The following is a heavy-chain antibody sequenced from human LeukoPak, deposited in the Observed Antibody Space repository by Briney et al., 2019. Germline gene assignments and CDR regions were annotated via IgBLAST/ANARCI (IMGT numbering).Heavy chain of an antibody. J-gene: IGHJ5*02. V-gene: IGHV3-21*06. Sequence: PGGSLRLSCAASGFTFSYYSMKWVRQAPGKGLECVSSISSSSSYIYYADSVKGRFTISRDNAKNSLYLQMNSLRAEDTAIYYCARGGTYGDYVGSWGQGILVTVSS. CDR2: ISSSSSYI. CDR3: ARGGTYGDYVGS. D-gene: IGHD4-17*01. CDR1: GFTFSYYS.